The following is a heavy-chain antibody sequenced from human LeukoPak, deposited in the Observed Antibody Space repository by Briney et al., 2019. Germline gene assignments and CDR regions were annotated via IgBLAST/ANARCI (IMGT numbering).Heavy chain of an antibody. V-gene: IGHV3-23*01. J-gene: IGHJ3*01. CDR3: ANEYSKGDV. CDR2: ISGSGGNT. Sequence: GGSLRLSCAASGFTFPNYVMSWVRQAPGKGLEWVSAISGSGGNTYYADSVKGRFTISRDNSKNTLYLQMNSLRAEDAAVYYCANEYSKGDVWGQGTVVTVSS. CDR1: GFTFPNYV. D-gene: IGHD4-11*01.